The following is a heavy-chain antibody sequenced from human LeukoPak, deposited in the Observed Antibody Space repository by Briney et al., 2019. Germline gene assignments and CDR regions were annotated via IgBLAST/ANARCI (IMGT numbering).Heavy chain of an antibody. CDR1: GYTFTGYY. D-gene: IGHD1-26*01. J-gene: IGHJ5*02. Sequence: ASVKVSCKASGYTFTGYYIHWVRQAPGQGLEWMGWINPNSGGTNYAQKFQGWVTLTRDTSISTAYMELSRLRSDDTAVYYCARAPEVGATYNWFDPWGQGTLVTVSS. CDR2: INPNSGGT. V-gene: IGHV1-2*04. CDR3: ARAPEVGATYNWFDP.